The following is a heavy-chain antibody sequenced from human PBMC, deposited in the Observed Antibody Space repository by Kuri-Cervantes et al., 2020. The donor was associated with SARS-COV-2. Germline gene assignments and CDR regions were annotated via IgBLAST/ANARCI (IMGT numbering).Heavy chain of an antibody. CDR2: INHSGST. Sequence: GSLRLSCAVYGGSFSGYYWSWIRQPPGQGLEWIGEINHSGSTNYNPSLKSRVTISVDTSKNQFSLKLSSVTAADTAVYYCARSGRVVPAASFDPWGQGTLVTVSS. J-gene: IGHJ5*02. V-gene: IGHV4-34*01. CDR3: ARSGRVVPAASFDP. D-gene: IGHD2-2*01. CDR1: GGSFSGYY.